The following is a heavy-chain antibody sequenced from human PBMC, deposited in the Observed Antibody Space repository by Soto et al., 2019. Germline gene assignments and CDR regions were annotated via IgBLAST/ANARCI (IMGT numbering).Heavy chain of an antibody. D-gene: IGHD1-1*01. J-gene: IGHJ6*02. V-gene: IGHV4-31*03. Sequence: SETLSLTCTVSGGSISSGGYYWSWIRQHPGKGLEWIGYTYYSGSTYYNPSLKSRVTISVDTSKNQFSLKLSSVTAADTAVYYCARDPTNRPPRMDVWGQGTTVTVSS. CDR1: GGSISSGGYY. CDR2: TYYSGST. CDR3: ARDPTNRPPRMDV.